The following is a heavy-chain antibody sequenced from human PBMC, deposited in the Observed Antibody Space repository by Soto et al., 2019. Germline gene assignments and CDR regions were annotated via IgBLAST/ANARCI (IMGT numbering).Heavy chain of an antibody. Sequence: QVQLQQWDAGLLKPSETLSLTCAVYGGSLSGYYWSWIRQAPGKGLEWIGEINQSGGTNYNPSLKSRVTISVDTSKNQFSLKLSSVTAADTAVYYCARTYSSSWSPFDYWGQGTLVTVSS. CDR1: GGSLSGYY. J-gene: IGHJ4*02. D-gene: IGHD6-13*01. V-gene: IGHV4-34*01. CDR2: INQSGGT. CDR3: ARTYSSSWSPFDY.